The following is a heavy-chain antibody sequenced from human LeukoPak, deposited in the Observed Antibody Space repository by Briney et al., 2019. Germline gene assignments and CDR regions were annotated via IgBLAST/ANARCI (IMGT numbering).Heavy chain of an antibody. CDR3: ARGVNSGYFDY. D-gene: IGHD1-26*01. J-gene: IGHJ4*02. CDR1: GFTFSSYS. CDR2: ISSSSSTI. Sequence: GGSLRLSCAASGFTFSSYSMNWVRQAPGKGLEWVSYISSSSSTICYADSVKGRFTISRDNAKNSLYLQMNSLRAEDTAVYYCARGVNSGYFDYCGQGTLVTVSS. V-gene: IGHV3-48*01.